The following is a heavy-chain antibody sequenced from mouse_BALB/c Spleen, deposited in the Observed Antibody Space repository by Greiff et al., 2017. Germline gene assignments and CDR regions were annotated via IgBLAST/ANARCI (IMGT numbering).Heavy chain of an antibody. D-gene: IGHD5-1*01. CDR2: IYPGNSDT. J-gene: IGHJ4*01. Sequence: VQLQQSGTVLARPGASVKMSCKASGYSFTSYWMHWVKQRPGQGLEWIGAIYPGNSDTSYNQKFKGKAKLTAVTSASTAYMELSSLTNEDSAVYYCTSTYYYAMDYWGQGTSVTVSS. CDR1: GYSFTSYW. CDR3: TSTYYYAMDY. V-gene: IGHV1-5*01.